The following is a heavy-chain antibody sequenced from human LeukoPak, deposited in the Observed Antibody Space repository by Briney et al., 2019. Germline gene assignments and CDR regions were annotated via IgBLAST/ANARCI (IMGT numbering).Heavy chain of an antibody. CDR2: ISASGGST. CDR1: GFTFSIYA. D-gene: IGHD3-22*01. CDR3: AKRPHYEGRGFFYS. V-gene: IGHV3-23*01. J-gene: IGHJ4*02. Sequence: GGSLRLSCAASGFTFSIYAMSWVRQTPGKGLEWVSAISASGGSTYYGDSVKGRFTISRDNSKSTLYLQMISLRDEDTAVYYYAKRPHYEGRGFFYSGGQGALVTVSS.